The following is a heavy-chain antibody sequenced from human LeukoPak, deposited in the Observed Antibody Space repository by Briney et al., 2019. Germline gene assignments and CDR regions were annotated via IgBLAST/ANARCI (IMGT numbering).Heavy chain of an antibody. CDR3: ARGSSAVAGTGIDY. D-gene: IGHD6-19*01. Sequence: SETLSLTCTASGGSISSYYWSWIRQPPGKGLEWVGYIYYSGSTNYNPSLKSRVTISVDTSKNQFSLKLSSVTAADTAVYYCARGSSAVAGTGIDYWGQGTLVTVSS. CDR2: IYYSGST. CDR1: GGSISSYY. V-gene: IGHV4-59*01. J-gene: IGHJ4*02.